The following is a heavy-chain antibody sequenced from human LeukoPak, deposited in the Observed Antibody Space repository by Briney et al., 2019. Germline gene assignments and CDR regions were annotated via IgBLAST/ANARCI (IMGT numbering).Heavy chain of an antibody. CDR2: ISDSGVIS. J-gene: IGHJ4*02. Sequence: SGGFLRLSCAASGFTFSGYAMTWVRQAPGKGLEWVAVISDSGVISHDAESVKGRFTISRDNSKNTLYLQMNSLRIEDTAVYYCAKYISGYAPNFDDWGQGTLVTVSS. D-gene: IGHD5-12*01. CDR1: GFTFSGYA. CDR3: AKYISGYAPNFDD. V-gene: IGHV3-23*01.